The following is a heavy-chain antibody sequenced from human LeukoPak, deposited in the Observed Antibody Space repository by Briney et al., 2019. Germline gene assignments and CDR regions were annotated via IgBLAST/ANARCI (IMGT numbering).Heavy chain of an antibody. CDR2: IYHSGNT. CDR1: GYSISSSYY. V-gene: IGHV4-38-2*02. Sequence: PSETLSLTCTVSGYSISSSYYWGWIRQPPGKGLEWIGSIYHSGNTYYNPSLKSRVTISVDTSKNQFSLYLSSVTAADTAVYYCARDDYNHQRFDPWGQGTLVTISS. CDR3: ARDDYNHQRFDP. D-gene: IGHD3-10*01. J-gene: IGHJ5*02.